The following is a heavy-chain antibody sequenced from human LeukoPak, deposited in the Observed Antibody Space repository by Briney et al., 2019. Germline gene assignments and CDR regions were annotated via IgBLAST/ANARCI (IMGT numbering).Heavy chain of an antibody. D-gene: IGHD2-2*01. CDR3: VKDRCDRTTCPEV. CDR1: GFTFSTYA. V-gene: IGHV3-23*01. Sequence: GGSLRLSCAASGFTFSTYAMTWVRQAPGEGLEWVSGISGSGGSTYYTDTVKGRFTISRDNSKNTLHLQMSSLRAEDTALYYCVKDRCDRTTCPEVWGQGTLVTVSS. CDR2: ISGSGGST. J-gene: IGHJ4*02.